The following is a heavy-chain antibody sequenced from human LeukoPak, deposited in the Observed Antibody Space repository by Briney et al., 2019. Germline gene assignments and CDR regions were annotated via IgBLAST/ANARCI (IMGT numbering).Heavy chain of an antibody. J-gene: IGHJ4*02. V-gene: IGHV3-21*04. CDR3: AKDYNLLSSGVDY. D-gene: IGHD6-19*01. CDR2: ISSSSSYI. Sequence: GGSLRLSCAASGFTFSSYSMNWVRQAPGKGLEWVSSISSSSSYIYYADSVKGRFTISRDNAKNSLYLQMNSLRAEDTALYYCAKDYNLLSSGVDYWGQGTLVTVSS. CDR1: GFTFSSYS.